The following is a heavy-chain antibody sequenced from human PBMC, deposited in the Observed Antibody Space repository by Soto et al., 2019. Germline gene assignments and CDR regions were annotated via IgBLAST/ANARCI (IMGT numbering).Heavy chain of an antibody. CDR2: ISYDGSNK. CDR1: GFTFSSYG. CDR3: AKDLLGPGRAYGMDG. V-gene: IGHV3-30*18. J-gene: IGHJ6*02. D-gene: IGHD7-27*01. Sequence: QVQLVESGGGVVQPGRSLRLSCAASGFTFSSYGMHWVRQAPGKGLEWVAVISYDGSNKYYADSVKGRFTISRENSKNTLYLQMNSLRAEDTAVYYCAKDLLGPGRAYGMDGWGQGTTVTVSS.